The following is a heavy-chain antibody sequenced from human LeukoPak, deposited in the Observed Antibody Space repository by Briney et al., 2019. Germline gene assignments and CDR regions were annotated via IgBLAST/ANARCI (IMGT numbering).Heavy chain of an antibody. J-gene: IGHJ3*02. CDR1: GGSISSSSYY. CDR3: ARSPSYANVFDI. CDR2: IYYSGST. V-gene: IGHV4-39*07. Sequence: SETLSLTCTASGGSISSSSYYWGWIRQPPGKGLEWIGSIYYSGSTYYNPSLKSRVTISVDTSKNQFSLKLSSVTAADTAVYYCARSPSYANVFDIWGQGTMVTVSS.